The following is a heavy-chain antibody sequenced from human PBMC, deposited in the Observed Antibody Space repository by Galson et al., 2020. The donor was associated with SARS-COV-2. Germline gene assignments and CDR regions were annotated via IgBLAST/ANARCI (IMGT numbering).Heavy chain of an antibody. V-gene: IGHV6-1*01. CDR2: TYYSSKRYN. Sequence: SETLSLTCAISGDSVSTDDVAWNWFRQSPSRGPEWLGRTYYSSKRYNDYAVSVKGRITINPDTSKNQFSLQLNSVTPEDTAVYYCARDREYSIDYWGQGTLVTVSS. J-gene: IGHJ4*02. CDR1: GDSVSTDDVA. CDR3: ARDREYSIDY. D-gene: IGHD4-4*01.